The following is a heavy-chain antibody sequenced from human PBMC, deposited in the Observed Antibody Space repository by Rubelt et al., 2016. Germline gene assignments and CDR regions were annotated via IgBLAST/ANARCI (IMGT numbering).Heavy chain of an antibody. Sequence: GPGLVKPSETLSLTCTVSGGSISSSSYYWGWIRQPPGKGLEWIGSIYYSGSTYYNPSLTSRVTISVDTSKNQFSLKLSSVTAADTAVYYCARLSRSISRAAADYWGQGTLVTVSS. J-gene: IGHJ4*02. CDR3: ARLSRSISRAAADY. V-gene: IGHV4-39*01. D-gene: IGHD6-13*01. CDR2: IYYSGST. CDR1: GGSISSSSYY.